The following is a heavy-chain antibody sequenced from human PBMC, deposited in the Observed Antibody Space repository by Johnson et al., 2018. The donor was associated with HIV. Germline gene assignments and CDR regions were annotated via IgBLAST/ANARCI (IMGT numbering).Heavy chain of an antibody. D-gene: IGHD4-11*01. CDR1: GFTFSSYG. V-gene: IGHV3-33*08. CDR3: ARIDYSNYEEAFDI. CDR2: IWYDGSNK. J-gene: IGHJ3*02. Sequence: QMKLVESGGGVVQPGRSLRLSCIASGFTFSSYGMHWVRQAPGKGLEWVAVIWYDGSNKYYADSVKGRFTISRDNSKNTLYLHMNSLRAEDTAVYYCARIDYSNYEEAFDIWGQGTMVTVSS.